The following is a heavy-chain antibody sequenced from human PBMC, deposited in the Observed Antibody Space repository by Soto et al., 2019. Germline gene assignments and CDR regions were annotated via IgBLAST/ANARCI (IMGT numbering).Heavy chain of an antibody. D-gene: IGHD3-9*01. CDR2: TNAGNGNT. V-gene: IGHV1-3*01. J-gene: IGHJ4*02. Sequence: ASVKVSCKASGYTFTSYAMHWVRQAPGQRLEWMGWTNAGNGNTKYSQKFQGRVTITRDTSASTAYMELSSLRSEDTAVYYCARDWPNYDILTGADYWGQGTLVTVSS. CDR1: GYTFTSYA. CDR3: ARDWPNYDILTGADY.